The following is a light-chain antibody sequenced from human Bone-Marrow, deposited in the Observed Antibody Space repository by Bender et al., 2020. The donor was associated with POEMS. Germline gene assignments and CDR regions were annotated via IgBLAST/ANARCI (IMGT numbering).Light chain of an antibody. CDR3: SSYAGTTTYVI. CDR2: EVT. V-gene: IGLV2-23*02. CDR1: SSDVGSYNL. Sequence: QSALTQPASVSGSPGQSITISCTGASSDVGSYNLVSWYQQHPGKAPKLMIYEVTKRPSGVSNRFSGSKSGNSASLTISSLQAEDEADYYCSSYAGTTTYVIFGGGTKLTVL. J-gene: IGLJ2*01.